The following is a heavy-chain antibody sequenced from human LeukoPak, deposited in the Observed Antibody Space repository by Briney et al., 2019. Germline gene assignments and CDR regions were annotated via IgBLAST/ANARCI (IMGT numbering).Heavy chain of an antibody. CDR1: GFTVSSTY. V-gene: IGHV3-53*01. Sequence: GGSLRLSCAASGFTVSSTYMSWVRQTPGKRLEWVSVIYVGGNTYYADSVKGRFTISRDNAKNSLYLQMNSLGAEDTALYYCARDKRTETMVRGVITAKGYYFDYWGQGTLVTVSS. CDR2: IYVGGNT. CDR3: ARDKRTETMVRGVITAKGYYFDY. J-gene: IGHJ4*02. D-gene: IGHD3-10*01.